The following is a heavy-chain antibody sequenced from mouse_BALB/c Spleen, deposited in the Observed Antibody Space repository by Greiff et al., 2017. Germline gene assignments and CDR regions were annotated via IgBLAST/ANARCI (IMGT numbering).Heavy chain of an antibody. CDR2: INPSTGYT. CDR3: ARCPHRYDGGAWFAY. D-gene: IGHD2-14*01. Sequence: QVQLKESGAELAKPGASVKMSCKASGYTFTSYWMHWVKQRPGQGLEWIGYINPSTGYTEYNQKFKDKATLTADKSSSTAYMQLSSLTSEDSAVYYCARCPHRYDGGAWFAYWGQGTLVTVSA. J-gene: IGHJ3*01. CDR1: GYTFTSYW. V-gene: IGHV1-7*01.